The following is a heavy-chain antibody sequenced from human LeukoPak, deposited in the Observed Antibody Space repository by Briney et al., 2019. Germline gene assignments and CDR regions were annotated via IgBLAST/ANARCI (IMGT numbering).Heavy chain of an antibody. D-gene: IGHD2-15*01. J-gene: IGHJ3*02. CDR1: GFTVNSNY. CDR3: AREIYCSASSCTGGVFDI. V-gene: IGHV3-53*01. CDR2: IYSGGST. Sequence: GGSLRLSCAASGFTVNSNYMSWVRQAPGKGLEWVSVIYSGGSTYYADSVKGRFTISRDNSKNTLYLQMNSLRVEDTAVYYCAREIYCSASSCTGGVFDIWGQGTMVTVSS.